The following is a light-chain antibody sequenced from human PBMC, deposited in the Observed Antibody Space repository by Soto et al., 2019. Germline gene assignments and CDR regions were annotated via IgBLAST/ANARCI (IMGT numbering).Light chain of an antibody. V-gene: IGKV3-15*01. CDR3: QQYHNWPPIT. Sequence: EIVMTQSPATLSVSPGERATLSCRASQSVSSNLAWYQQKPGQAPRLLIYGASTRATGIPARFSGSGSGTEFTLTISSLQSEDFAVYYCQQYHNWPPITFGSGTKGDIK. CDR2: GAS. J-gene: IGKJ3*01. CDR1: QSVSSN.